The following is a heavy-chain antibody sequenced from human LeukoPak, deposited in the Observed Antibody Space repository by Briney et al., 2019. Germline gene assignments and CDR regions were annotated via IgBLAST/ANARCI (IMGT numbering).Heavy chain of an antibody. CDR1: GDSVSSNSAA. J-gene: IGHJ3*02. V-gene: IGHV6-1*01. CDR3: ARERPPYYYGSGSYRAFDI. CDR2: TYYRSKWYI. Sequence: SQTLSLTCAISGDSVSSNSAAWNWIRQSPSRGLEWLGRTYYRSKWYIDYAVSVKSRITINPDTSKNQFSLKLSSVTAADTAVYYCARERPPYYYGSGSYRAFDIWGQGTMVTVSS. D-gene: IGHD3-10*01.